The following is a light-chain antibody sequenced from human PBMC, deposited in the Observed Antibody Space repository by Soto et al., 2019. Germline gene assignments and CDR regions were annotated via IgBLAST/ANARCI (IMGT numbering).Light chain of an antibody. CDR3: QSYDTGLSTSI. CDR1: SSNIGAGYD. J-gene: IGLJ2*01. V-gene: IGLV1-40*01. CDR2: GDT. Sequence: QSVLTQPPSVSGAPGQRVTISCTGTSSNIGAGYDVNWYQHLPRTAPKLLIYGDTNRPSGVPDRFSGSKSGTSASLAITGLHTEDEADYYCQSYDTGLSTSIFGGGTKVTVL.